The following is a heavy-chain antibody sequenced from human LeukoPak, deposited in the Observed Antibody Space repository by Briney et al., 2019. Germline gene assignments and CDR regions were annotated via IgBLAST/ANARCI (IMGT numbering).Heavy chain of an antibody. CDR2: ISGSGGST. D-gene: IGHD3-9*01. CDR3: ARGGYYDILTGYPTPFDY. V-gene: IGHV3-23*01. J-gene: IGHJ4*02. CDR1: GFTFSSYA. Sequence: GWSLRLSCAASGFTFSSYAMSWVRQAPGKGLEWVSAISGSGGSTYYADSVKGRFTISRDNSKNTLYLQMNSLRAEDTAVYYCARGGYYDILTGYPTPFDYWGQGTLVTVSS.